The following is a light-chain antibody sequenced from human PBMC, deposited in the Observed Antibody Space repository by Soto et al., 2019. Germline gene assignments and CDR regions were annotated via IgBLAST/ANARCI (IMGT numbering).Light chain of an antibody. V-gene: IGLV2-14*01. CDR3: SSYTSSSTLNVV. Sequence: QSALTQPASVSGSPGQSITISCTGTSSDVGGYNYVSWYQQHPGKAPKLMIYDVSNRPSGVSNRFSGSKSCNTASLTISGLQAEDEAEYYCSSYTSSSTLNVVFGGGTKLTVL. J-gene: IGLJ2*01. CDR1: SSDVGGYNY. CDR2: DVS.